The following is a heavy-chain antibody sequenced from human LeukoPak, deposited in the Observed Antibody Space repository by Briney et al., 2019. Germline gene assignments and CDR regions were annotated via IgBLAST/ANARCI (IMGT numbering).Heavy chain of an antibody. CDR2: INHSGST. V-gene: IGHV4-34*01. Sequence: SETLSLTCAVYGGSFSGYYWSWIRQPPEKGLEWIGEINHSGSTNYNPSLKSRVTISVDTSKNQFSLKLSSVTAADTAVYYCARTGYCRSTRCYVDYWGQGTLVTVSS. D-gene: IGHD2-2*01. CDR3: ARTGYCRSTRCYVDY. J-gene: IGHJ4*02. CDR1: GGSFSGYY.